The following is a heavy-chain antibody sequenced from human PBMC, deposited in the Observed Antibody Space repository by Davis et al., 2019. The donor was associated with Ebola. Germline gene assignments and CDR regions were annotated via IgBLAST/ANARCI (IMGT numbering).Heavy chain of an antibody. CDR2: IYPDDSDT. CDR3: ARRVYYSSWYLDY. J-gene: IGHJ4*02. Sequence: GESLKISCKGSGYSFTSYWIGWVRQIPGKGLEWMGIIYPDDSDTRYSPSFKGQFTISADKSISTDYMQWSSLEASDTAMYYCARRVYYSSWYLDYWGQGTLVTVSS. D-gene: IGHD6-13*01. V-gene: IGHV5-51*01. CDR1: GYSFTSYW.